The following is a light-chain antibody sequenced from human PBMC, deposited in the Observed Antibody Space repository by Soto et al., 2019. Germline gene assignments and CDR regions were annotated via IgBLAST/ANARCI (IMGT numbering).Light chain of an antibody. V-gene: IGKV1-12*01. CDR1: QGISSR. CDR2: AAS. CDR3: LQSNSFPLT. Sequence: DLQMTQSPSSVSASVGDRVTITCRASQGISSRLAWYQQKPGKAPNLLIYAASSLQSGVPSRFSGSGSETDFTLTIGSLQPEDFATYYCLQSNSFPLTFGGGTKVEIK. J-gene: IGKJ4*01.